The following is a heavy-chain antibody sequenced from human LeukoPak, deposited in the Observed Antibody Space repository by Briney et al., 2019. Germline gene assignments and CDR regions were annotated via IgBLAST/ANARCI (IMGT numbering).Heavy chain of an antibody. CDR2: MCLSGTT. Sequence: SETLSLTCTVSGDSINSLDLWSWVRQPPGKGLVWIGEMCLSGTTHSNPSVKSRVTISIDKSKNQFFLNLSSVTAADTAVYYCAGLVGRYSSGLYYYYFDYWGQGTLVTVSS. CDR3: AGLVGRYSSGLYYYYFDY. CDR1: GDSINSLDL. D-gene: IGHD3-22*01. V-gene: IGHV4-4*02. J-gene: IGHJ4*02.